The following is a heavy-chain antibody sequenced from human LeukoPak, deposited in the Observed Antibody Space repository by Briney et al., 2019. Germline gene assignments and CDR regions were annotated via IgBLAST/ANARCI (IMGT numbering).Heavy chain of an antibody. V-gene: IGHV3-48*03. CDR3: AKSPYGSGSFDY. CDR2: ISSSGSTI. D-gene: IGHD3-10*01. J-gene: IGHJ4*02. Sequence: PGGSLRLSCAASGFTFSSYEMNWVRQAPGKGLEWVSYISSSGSTIYYADSVKGRFTISRDNAKNSLYLQMNSLRAEDTAVYYCAKSPYGSGSFDYWGQGTLVTVSS. CDR1: GFTFSSYE.